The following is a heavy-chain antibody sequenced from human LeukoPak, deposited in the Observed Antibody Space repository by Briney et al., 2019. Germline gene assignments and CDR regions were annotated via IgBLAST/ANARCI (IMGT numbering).Heavy chain of an antibody. J-gene: IGHJ4*02. D-gene: IGHD1-26*01. Sequence: GGSLRLSCAASGFTFTSYSMNWVRQAPGKGIEWVSTISGGGGSTYYADSVKGRFTISRDNSKNTLYLQVNSLRAEDTAVYYCAKGGKWDVTPFDYWGQGTLVTVSS. CDR3: AKGGKWDVTPFDY. CDR2: ISGGGGST. CDR1: GFTFTSYS. V-gene: IGHV3-23*01.